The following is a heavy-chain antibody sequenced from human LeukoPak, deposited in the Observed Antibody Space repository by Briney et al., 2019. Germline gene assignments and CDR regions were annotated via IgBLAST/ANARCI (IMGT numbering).Heavy chain of an antibody. CDR1: GFTFDDYT. CDR2: ISWDGGST. CDR3: AKDRLYGALDY. V-gene: IGHV3-43*01. D-gene: IGHD3-16*01. J-gene: IGHJ4*02. Sequence: GGSLRLSCAASGFTFDDYTMHWVRQAPGKGLEWVSPISWDGGSTYYADSVKGRFTISRDNSKNSLYLQMNSLRTEDTALYYCAKDRLYGALDYWGQGTLVTVSS.